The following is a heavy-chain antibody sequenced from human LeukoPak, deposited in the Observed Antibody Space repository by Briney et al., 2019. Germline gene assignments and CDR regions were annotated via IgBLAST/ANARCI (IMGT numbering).Heavy chain of an antibody. CDR1: GYSISSGYY. J-gene: IGHJ5*02. CDR3: AREFRRKPAAISSKYNWFDR. Sequence: SETLSLTCAVSGYSISSGYYWGWIRQPPGKGLEWIGSIYHSGSTYYNPSLKSRVTISVDTSKNQFSLKLSSVTAADTAVYYCAREFRRKPAAISSKYNWFDRWGQGTLVTVSS. D-gene: IGHD2-2*01. CDR2: IYHSGST. V-gene: IGHV4-38-2*02.